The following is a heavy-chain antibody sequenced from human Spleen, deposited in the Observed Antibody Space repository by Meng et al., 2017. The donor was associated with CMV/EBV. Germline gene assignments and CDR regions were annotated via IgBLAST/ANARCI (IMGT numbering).Heavy chain of an antibody. CDR3: ARDPGYYNSRYRDY. V-gene: IGHV3-21*01. J-gene: IGHJ4*02. CDR2: ISSSSTYI. D-gene: IGHD3-10*01. Sequence: GESLKISCAASGFTFRNAWMTWVRQAPGKGLEWVSCISSSSTYIYYADSLKGRLTISRDNAKNSLYLQINNLRAEDTAVYYCARDPGYYNSRYRDYWGQGTLVTVSS. CDR1: GFTFRNAW.